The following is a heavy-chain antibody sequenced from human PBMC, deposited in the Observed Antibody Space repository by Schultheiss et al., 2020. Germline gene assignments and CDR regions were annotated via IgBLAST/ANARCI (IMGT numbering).Heavy chain of an antibody. D-gene: IGHD2-21*02. CDR3: AKGQYCGGDCYSEYFQH. Sequence: SETLSLTCTVSGGSISSGSYYWSWIRQPAGKGLEWIGRIYTSGSTNYNPSLKSRVTISVDTSKNQFSLKLSSVTAEDTAVYYCAKGQYCGGDCYSEYFQHWGQGTLVTVSS. CDR2: IYTSGST. J-gene: IGHJ1*01. CDR1: GGSISSGSYY. V-gene: IGHV4-61*02.